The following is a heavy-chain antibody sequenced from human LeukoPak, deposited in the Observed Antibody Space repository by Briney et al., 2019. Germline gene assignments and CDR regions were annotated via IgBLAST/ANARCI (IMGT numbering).Heavy chain of an antibody. V-gene: IGHV3-66*01. D-gene: IGHD3-3*01. CDR2: IYSGGST. CDR3: ARVAYYDFWSGYPVDV. J-gene: IGHJ6*02. CDR1: GFTVSSNY. Sequence: GGSLRLSCAASGFTVSSNYMSWVRQAPGKGLEWVSVIYSGGSTNYADSVKGRFTISRDNSKNTLYLQMNSLRAEDTAVYYCARVAYYDFWSGYPVDVWGQGTTVTVSS.